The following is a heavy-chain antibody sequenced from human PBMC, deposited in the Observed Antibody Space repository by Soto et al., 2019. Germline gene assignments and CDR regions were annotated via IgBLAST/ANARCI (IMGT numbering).Heavy chain of an antibody. D-gene: IGHD2-21*02. V-gene: IGHV1-46*01. CDR2: VKPSGGIT. Sequence: QVQLVQSGTEVKKPGASVKISCKASGYTFTNNYMHWVRQAPGQGLEWMGTVKPSGGITTYAQNFQARITMTRDTSTSTHYIELSSLTSEDTAVYYCASGRHALVVTAYVDYWGHGTLVTVSS. CDR1: GYTFTNNY. CDR3: ASGRHALVVTAYVDY. J-gene: IGHJ4*01.